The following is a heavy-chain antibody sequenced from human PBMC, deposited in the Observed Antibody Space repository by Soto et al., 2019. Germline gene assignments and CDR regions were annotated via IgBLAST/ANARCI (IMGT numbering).Heavy chain of an antibody. CDR3: ASAAAGRTYYYYYGMDV. CDR1: GGSISSGGYY. J-gene: IGHJ6*02. Sequence: QVQLQESGPGLVKPSQTLSLTCTVSGGSISSGGYYWSWIRQHPGKGLEWIGYIYYSGSTNYNPSLKSRVTISVDTSKNQFSLKLSSVTAADTAVYYCASAAAGRTYYYYYGMDVWGQGTTVTVSS. CDR2: IYYSGST. V-gene: IGHV4-31*03. D-gene: IGHD6-13*01.